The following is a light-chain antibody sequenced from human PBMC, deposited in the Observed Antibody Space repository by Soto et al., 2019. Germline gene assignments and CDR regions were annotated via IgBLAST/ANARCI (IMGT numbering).Light chain of an antibody. CDR2: AAS. J-gene: IGKJ5*01. CDR1: QSVSATY. Sequence: EFVLTQSPGTLSLSPGEIATLSFRASQSVSATYLAWYQQKPGQAPRLLIYAASSRATGVPDRFSGSGSGTDFTLTISRLEPEDFAVYYCQHYDSLPITFGQGTRLEIK. CDR3: QHYDSLPIT. V-gene: IGKV3-20*01.